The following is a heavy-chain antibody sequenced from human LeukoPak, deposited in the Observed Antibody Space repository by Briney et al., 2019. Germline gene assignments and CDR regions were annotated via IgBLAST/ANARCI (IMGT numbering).Heavy chain of an antibody. CDR2: ISAYNGNT. J-gene: IGHJ3*02. D-gene: IGHD4-11*01. Sequence: ASVKVSCKASGYTFTSYGISWVRQAPGQGLEWMGWISAYNGNTNYAQKLQGRVTMTTDTSTSTAYMELRSLRSEDTAVYYCARDSSNLKPDAFDIWGQGTMVTVSS. CDR3: ARDSSNLKPDAFDI. V-gene: IGHV1-18*01. CDR1: GYTFTSYG.